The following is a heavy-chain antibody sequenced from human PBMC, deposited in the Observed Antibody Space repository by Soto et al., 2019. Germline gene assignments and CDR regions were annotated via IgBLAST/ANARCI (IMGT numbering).Heavy chain of an antibody. CDR2: INTSGST. CDR3: ARDHGIPAAGTWPY. CDR1: GGSMSTYY. V-gene: IGHV4-4*07. D-gene: IGHD6-13*01. J-gene: IGHJ4*02. Sequence: PSETLSLTCTVSGGSMSTYYWAWIRQPAGKGLEWIGRINTSGSTNYNPSLNSRVTMSVDTSKNQFTLKLRSVTAADTAMYYCARDHGIPAAGTWPYWGQGTLVTVSS.